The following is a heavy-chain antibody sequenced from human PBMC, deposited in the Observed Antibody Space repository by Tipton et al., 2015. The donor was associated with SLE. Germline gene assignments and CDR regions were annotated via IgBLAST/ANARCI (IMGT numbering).Heavy chain of an antibody. CDR3: AIPWGQQFEYFQH. D-gene: IGHD6-13*01. Sequence: QLVQSGAEAKKPGESLKISWKGSGYSFTSYWIGWVRQMPGKGLEWMGIIYPGDSDTRYSPSFQGQVTISADKSISTAYLQWSSLKASDTAMYYWAIPWGQQFEYFQHWGQGTLVTVSS. J-gene: IGHJ1*01. CDR1: GYSFTSYW. CDR2: IYPGDSDT. V-gene: IGHV5-51*03.